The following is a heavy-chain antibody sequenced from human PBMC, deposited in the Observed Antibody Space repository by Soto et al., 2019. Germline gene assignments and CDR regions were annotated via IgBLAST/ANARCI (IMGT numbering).Heavy chain of an antibody. CDR1: GFTFSSYS. J-gene: IGHJ3*02. CDR3: AREGGLDSSGWYRDDAFDI. V-gene: IGHV3-21*01. Sequence: GGSLRLSCAASGFTFSSYSMNWVRQAPGKGLEWVSSISSSSSYIYYADSVKGRFTISRDSAKNSLYLQMNSLRAEDTAVYYCAREGGLDSSGWYRDDAFDISGQGTMVTV. D-gene: IGHD6-19*01. CDR2: ISSSSSYI.